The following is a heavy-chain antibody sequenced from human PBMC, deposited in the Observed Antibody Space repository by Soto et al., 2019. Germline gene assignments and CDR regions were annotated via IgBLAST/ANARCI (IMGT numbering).Heavy chain of an antibody. CDR1: GFTFSDYH. D-gene: IGHD4-17*01. CDR2: ISSSGSNV. Sequence: PGGSLRLSCAASGFTFSDYHMSWIRQAPGKGLEWVSYISSSGSNVYYADSVKGRFTISRDNAKNSLYLQMNSLRVEDTAVYYCERRIAGNTGHAMDVWGQGTTVTVSS. J-gene: IGHJ6*02. CDR3: ERRIAGNTGHAMDV. V-gene: IGHV3-11*01.